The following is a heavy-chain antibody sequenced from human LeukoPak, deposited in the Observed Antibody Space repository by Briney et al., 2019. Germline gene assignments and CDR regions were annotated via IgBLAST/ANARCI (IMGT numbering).Heavy chain of an antibody. V-gene: IGHV4-59*01. Sequence: SETLSLTCTVSGGSIRSYWSWIRQPPGKGLEWIGYIYYTGTTNYNPSLRSRVTISVDTSKNQFSLKLSSVTSADTAVYYCARSHPSGSYYNLNDYWGQGTLVTVSS. J-gene: IGHJ4*02. D-gene: IGHD3-10*01. CDR2: IYYTGTT. CDR1: GGSIRSY. CDR3: ARSHPSGSYYNLNDY.